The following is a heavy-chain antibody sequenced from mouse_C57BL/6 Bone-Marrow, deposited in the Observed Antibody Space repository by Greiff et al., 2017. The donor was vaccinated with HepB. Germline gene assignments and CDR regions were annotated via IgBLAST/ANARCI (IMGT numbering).Heavy chain of an antibody. CDR3: ARQGVRGYFDV. CDR2: INSDGGST. V-gene: IGHV5-2*01. CDR1: EYEFPSHD. J-gene: IGHJ1*03. Sequence: EVKLQESGGGLVQPGESLKLPCESNEYEFPSHDMSWVRKTPEKRLELVAAINSDGGSTYYPDTMERRFIISRDNTKKTLYLQMSSLRSEDTALYYCARQGVRGYFDVWGKGTTVTVSS. D-gene: IGHD2-14*01.